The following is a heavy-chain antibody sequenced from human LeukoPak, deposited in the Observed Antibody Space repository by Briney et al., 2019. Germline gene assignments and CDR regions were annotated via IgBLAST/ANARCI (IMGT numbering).Heavy chain of an antibody. D-gene: IGHD2-15*01. J-gene: IGHJ4*02. CDR1: RFTFSNYA. Sequence: GGSLRLSCAASRFTFSNYAMSWVRQAPGKGLEWVSSIRDSAYRTYYADSVKGRFTISRDDSKNTLYLQMNSLRVEDTAIYYCARMLFCSGGSCQDHWGQGTRVTVSS. CDR3: ARMLFCSGGSCQDH. CDR2: IRDSAYRT. V-gene: IGHV3-23*01.